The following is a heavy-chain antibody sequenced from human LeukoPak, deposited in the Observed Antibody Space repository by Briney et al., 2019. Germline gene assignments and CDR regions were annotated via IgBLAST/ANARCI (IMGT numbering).Heavy chain of an antibody. CDR2: IYYTGST. Sequence: SETLSLTCTVSGGSISTYYWSWFRQPPGKGLEWIGYIYYTGSTNYKSSLKSRVTISVDTSKNQFSLKLTSVTAADTAVYYCARSRINFDTSRYGDAFHIWGQGTMVTVSS. CDR3: ARSRINFDTSRYGDAFHI. V-gene: IGHV4-59*01. CDR1: GGSISTYY. D-gene: IGHD3-22*01. J-gene: IGHJ3*02.